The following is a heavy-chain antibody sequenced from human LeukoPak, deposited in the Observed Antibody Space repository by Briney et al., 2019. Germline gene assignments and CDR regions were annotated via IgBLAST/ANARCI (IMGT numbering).Heavy chain of an antibody. Sequence: ASVKVSCKASGYTFTSYDINWVRQATGQGLEWMGWMNPNSGNTGYAQKFQGRVTITRNTSISTAYMELSSLRSDDTAVYYCALATVTPMDAFDIWGQGTMVTVSS. V-gene: IGHV1-8*03. J-gene: IGHJ3*02. CDR2: MNPNSGNT. CDR1: GYTFTSYD. CDR3: ALATVTPMDAFDI. D-gene: IGHD4-17*01.